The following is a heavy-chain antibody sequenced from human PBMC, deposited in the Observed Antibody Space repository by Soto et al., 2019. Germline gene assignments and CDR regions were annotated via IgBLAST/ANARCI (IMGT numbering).Heavy chain of an antibody. Sequence: EVQLVESGGFLVQPGGSLRLSCAASGLTFSDHYSDWVRQAPGKGLEWVGRSRNKANSYTTEYDASVKGRFTLSRDDATNSVYLQRNSVKSGDTAVYYCALGGGFQNWGQGTLVPVSS. CDR3: ALGGGFQN. CDR1: GLTFSDHY. V-gene: IGHV3-72*01. J-gene: IGHJ1*01. CDR2: SRNKANSYTT. D-gene: IGHD3-16*01.